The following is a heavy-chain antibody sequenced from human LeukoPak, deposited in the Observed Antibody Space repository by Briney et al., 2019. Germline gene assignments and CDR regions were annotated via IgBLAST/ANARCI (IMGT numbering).Heavy chain of an antibody. CDR2: ISAYNGNT. Sequence: GASVKVSCKASGYTFISYGISWVRQAPGQGLEWMGWISAYNGNTNYAQKFQGRVTMTTDTSTSTAYVELRSLRSDDTAVYYCARGEVGGSYGIAFDYWGQGTLVTVSS. J-gene: IGHJ4*02. V-gene: IGHV1-18*01. D-gene: IGHD1-26*01. CDR3: ARGEVGGSYGIAFDY. CDR1: GYTFISYG.